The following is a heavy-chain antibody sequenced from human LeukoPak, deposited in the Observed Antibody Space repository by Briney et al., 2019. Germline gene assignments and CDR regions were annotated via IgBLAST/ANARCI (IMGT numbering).Heavy chain of an antibody. J-gene: IGHJ5*02. Sequence: GGSLRLSCAASGFTFSSYAMSWVRQAPGEGLQWVSGISGSGSSTYYADSVRGRFTISRDNAENSLYLQMDSLSAEDTAMYYCARDLPYYDFWSGYAGGNINWFDPWGQGTLVTVSS. D-gene: IGHD3-3*01. V-gene: IGHV3-23*01. CDR3: ARDLPYYDFWSGYAGGNINWFDP. CDR2: ISGSGSST. CDR1: GFTFSSYA.